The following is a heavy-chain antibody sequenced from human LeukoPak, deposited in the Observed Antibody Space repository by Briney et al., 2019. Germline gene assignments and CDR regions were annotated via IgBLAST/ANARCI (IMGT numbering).Heavy chain of an antibody. D-gene: IGHD2-2*02. CDR2: IYYSGST. CDR3: ARSTRYCSSTSCYKYYYYYMDV. Sequence: PSETLSLTCTVSGGSISSASYYWVWIRQPPGKGLELIGNIYYSGSTYYNPSLKSRVTISVDTSKNQFSLKLSSVTAADTAVYYCARSTRYCSSTSCYKYYYYYMDVWGKGTTVTVSS. CDR1: GGSISSASYY. V-gene: IGHV4-39*01. J-gene: IGHJ6*03.